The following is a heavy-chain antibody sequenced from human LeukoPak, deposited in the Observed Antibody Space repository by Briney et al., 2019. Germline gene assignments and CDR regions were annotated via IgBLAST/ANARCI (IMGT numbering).Heavy chain of an antibody. V-gene: IGHV4-39*01. J-gene: IGHJ3*02. D-gene: IGHD3-22*01. CDR3: ARMIGDDAFDI. Sequence: SETLSLTCTVSGGSISSSSYYWDWIRQPPGKGLEWIGTIYDSGTTYYNPSLKSRVTISVDTSRNQFSLKLSSVTATDTAAYYCARMIGDDAFDIWGQGTMVTVSS. CDR2: IYDSGTT. CDR1: GGSISSSSYY.